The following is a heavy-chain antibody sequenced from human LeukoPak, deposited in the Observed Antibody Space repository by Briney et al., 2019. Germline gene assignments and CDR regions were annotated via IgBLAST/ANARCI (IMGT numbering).Heavy chain of an antibody. CDR3: ARETAYYYGMDV. V-gene: IGHV3-11*04. CDR2: SSNGGSTI. CDR1: GFTFSDFY. J-gene: IGHJ6*02. Sequence: GGSLRLSCAASGFTFSDFYMTWIRQAPGKGLEWVSYSSNGGSTIYYADSVKGRFTISRDNAKNSLYLQMNSLRADDTAVYYCARETAYYYGMDVWGQGTTVTVSS. D-gene: IGHD5-18*01.